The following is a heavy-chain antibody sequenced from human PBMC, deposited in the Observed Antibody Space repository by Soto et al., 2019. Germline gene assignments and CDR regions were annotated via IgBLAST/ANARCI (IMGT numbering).Heavy chain of an antibody. J-gene: IGHJ5*02. CDR1: GYTFTSYD. CDR3: ARERTRGVEA. Sequence: QVQLVQSGAEVKKPGASVKVSCKASGYTFTSYDINWVRQATGQGLEWMGWTNPNSGNTAYAQKFLGRVTMTRNTSLTTAYMELSSLRSGDTAAYYGARERTRGVEAWGQGTLVTVSS. CDR2: TNPNSGNT. V-gene: IGHV1-8*01.